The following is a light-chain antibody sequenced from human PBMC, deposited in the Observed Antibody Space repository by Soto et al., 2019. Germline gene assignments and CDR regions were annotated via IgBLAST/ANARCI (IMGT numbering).Light chain of an antibody. J-gene: IGKJ1*01. Sequence: DTQMTQSPSTLSASVGDRVTITCRASQSLNSWLAWYQQKPGKAPDLLVYKASTLKTGVPPRFSGSESGTEFTLTISSLQPDDFANYYCQQYNTYPWTFGQETKVEFK. V-gene: IGKV1-5*03. CDR3: QQYNTYPWT. CDR2: KAS. CDR1: QSLNSW.